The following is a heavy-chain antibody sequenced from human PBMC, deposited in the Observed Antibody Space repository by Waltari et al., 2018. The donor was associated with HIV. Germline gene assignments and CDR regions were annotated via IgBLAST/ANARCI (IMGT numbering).Heavy chain of an antibody. D-gene: IGHD3-9*01. J-gene: IGHJ6*02. V-gene: IGHV1-2*02. CDR1: GYTLTGYY. CDR2: SNPYSVVT. Sequence: QVQLVQSGAEVKKPGASVKVSCKASGYTLTGYYMNWVRQAPGQGLEWMGWSNPYSVVTNDAQKCQGRVTMTRDTSISTAYMGLSRLRSDDTAVYYCAVEEYYDTLTGPSRGMDVWGQGTTVTVSS. CDR3: AVEEYYDTLTGPSRGMDV.